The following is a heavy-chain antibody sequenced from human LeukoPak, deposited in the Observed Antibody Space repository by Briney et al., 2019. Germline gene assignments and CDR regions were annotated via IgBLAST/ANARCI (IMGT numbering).Heavy chain of an antibody. Sequence: PGGSLRLSCEVSGVTVTSGYMSWVRQAPGKGLEWVSVIYSGGDTYYADSVKGRCTVSRDTSKNTLYLQMNSLRAEDTAVYYCARGNTGYNSNWGRDFDCWGQGTLVTVSS. CDR2: IYSGGDT. J-gene: IGHJ4*02. CDR3: ARGNTGYNSNWGRDFDC. V-gene: IGHV3-66*01. CDR1: GVTVTSGY. D-gene: IGHD4-11*01.